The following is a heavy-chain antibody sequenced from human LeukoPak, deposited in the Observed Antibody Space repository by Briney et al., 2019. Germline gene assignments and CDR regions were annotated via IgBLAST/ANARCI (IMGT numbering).Heavy chain of an antibody. CDR3: AGGGDLAGNENDY. V-gene: IGHV3-30*03. CDR2: ISYDGSNK. CDR1: GFTFSSYG. J-gene: IGHJ4*02. Sequence: GGSLRLSCAASGFTFSSYGMHWVRQAPGKGLEWVAVISYDGSNKYYADSVKGRFTISRDNSKNSLYLQMNSLRAEDTAVYYCAGGGDLAGNENDYWGQGTLVTVSS. D-gene: IGHD3-16*01.